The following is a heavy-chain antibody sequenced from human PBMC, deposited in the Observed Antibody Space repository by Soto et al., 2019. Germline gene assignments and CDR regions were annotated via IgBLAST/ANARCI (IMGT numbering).Heavy chain of an antibody. D-gene: IGHD3-16*01. CDR3: TWVAGPRLIRWWFLP. CDR1: GGTFGSHA. V-gene: IGHV1-69*12. Sequence: QVQLVQSGAEVKKPGSSVKVSCKASGGTFGSHAISWVRQAPGQGLEWLGGIMPIFGRANYAQKFQGRVTITADESTRTAFMALISLPPEDSFVYFCTWVAGPRLIRWWFLPWCKGLRFIVSS. J-gene: IGHJ5*02. CDR2: IMPIFGRA.